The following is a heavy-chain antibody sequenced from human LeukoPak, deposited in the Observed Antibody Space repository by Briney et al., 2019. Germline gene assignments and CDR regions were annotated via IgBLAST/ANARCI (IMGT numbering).Heavy chain of an antibody. J-gene: IGHJ4*02. CDR3: AKFRGYSGTNRYYFDY. CDR1: GFTFSSYA. V-gene: IGHV3-23*01. D-gene: IGHD1-26*01. CDR2: ISGSGGST. Sequence: PGASLRLSCAASGFTFSSYAMSWVRQAPGKGLKWVSAISGSGGSTYYADSVKGRFTISRDNSKNTLYLQMNSLRAEDTAVYYCAKFRGYSGTNRYYFDYWGQGTLVTVSS.